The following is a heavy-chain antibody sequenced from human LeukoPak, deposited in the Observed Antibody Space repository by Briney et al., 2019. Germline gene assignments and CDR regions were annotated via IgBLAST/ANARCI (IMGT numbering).Heavy chain of an antibody. V-gene: IGHV4-39*07. CDR1: GASFSSSTYY. J-gene: IGHJ6*02. Sequence: SETLSLTCTVSGASFSSSTYYWGWIRQSPGKGLEWIGRIYTSGSTNYNPSLKSRVTMSVDTSKNQFSLKLSSVTAADTAVYYCARDVLGLYGSIAAAGTVPYYYYYGMDVRGQGTTVTVSS. D-gene: IGHD6-13*01. CDR2: IYTSGST. CDR3: ARDVLGLYGSIAAAGTVPYYYYYGMDV.